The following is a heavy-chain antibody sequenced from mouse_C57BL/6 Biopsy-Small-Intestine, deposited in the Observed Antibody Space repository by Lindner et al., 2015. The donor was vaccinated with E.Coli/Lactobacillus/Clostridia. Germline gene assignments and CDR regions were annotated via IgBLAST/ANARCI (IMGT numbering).Heavy chain of an antibody. V-gene: IGHV1-81*01. Sequence: VQLQESGAELARPGASVRLSCKASGYTFTSYGISWVKQRTGQGLEWIGEIYPRSGNTYYNEKFKGKATLTADKSSSTAYMELRSLTSEDSAVYFCARSSTTVVATNFDYWGQGTTLTVSS. CDR1: GYTFTSYG. CDR3: ARSSTTVVATNFDY. CDR2: IYPRSGNT. J-gene: IGHJ2*01. D-gene: IGHD1-1*01.